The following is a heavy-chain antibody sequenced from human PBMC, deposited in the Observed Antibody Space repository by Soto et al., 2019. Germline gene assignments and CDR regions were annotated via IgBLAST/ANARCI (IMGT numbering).Heavy chain of an antibody. Sequence: QLQLQESGSGLVKPSQTMSLTCAVTGVSISSGGYSWGWTRQPPGKGLEWIGNIYHSGSTSYNPYLKSRVTISVDRANTQSPLTLSSVTGADTAVYYCARVPGSWGPGALVSVS. D-gene: IGHD3-10*01. CDR3: ARVPGS. CDR2: IYHSGST. J-gene: IGHJ5*02. CDR1: GVSISSGGYS. V-gene: IGHV4-30-2*01.